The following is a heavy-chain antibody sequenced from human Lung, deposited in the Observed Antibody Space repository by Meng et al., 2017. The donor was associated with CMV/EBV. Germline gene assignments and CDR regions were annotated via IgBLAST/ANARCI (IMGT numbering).Heavy chain of an antibody. CDR2: IYYSGST. Sequence: SETXSLXXTVSGGSICSYFWSWIRQPPGKGLEWIGYIYYSGSTNYNPSLKSRVTISVDTSKNQFSLKLSSVTAADTAVYYCARDLTREVAWGFDPWGQGTLVXVSS. CDR3: ARDLTREVAWGFDP. CDR1: GGSICSYF. V-gene: IGHV4-59*01. D-gene: IGHD7-27*01. J-gene: IGHJ5*02.